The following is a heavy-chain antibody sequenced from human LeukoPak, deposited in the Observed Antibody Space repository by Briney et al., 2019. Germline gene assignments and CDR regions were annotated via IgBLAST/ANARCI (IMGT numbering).Heavy chain of an antibody. V-gene: IGHV3-73*01. D-gene: IGHD4-17*01. CDR3: TSPHDYGDYPGDAFVI. CDR2: IRSKANSYAT. Sequence: GGSLKLSCAATGFTFSGSAMHWVRQASGKGLEWVGRIRSKANSYATAYAASVKGRFTNSRDDSKNTAYLQMNSLKTEDTAVYYCTSPHDYGDYPGDAFVIWGQGTMVTVSS. J-gene: IGHJ3*02. CDR1: GFTFSGSA.